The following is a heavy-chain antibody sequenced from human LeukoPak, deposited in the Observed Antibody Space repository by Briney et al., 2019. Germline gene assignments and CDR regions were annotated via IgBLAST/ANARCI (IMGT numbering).Heavy chain of an antibody. V-gene: IGHV1-18*01. CDR1: GYTFTSYG. CDR2: ISAYNGNT. Sequence: ASVKVSCKASGYTFTSYGISWVRQAPGQGLEWMGWISAYNGNTNYAQKLQGRVTMTTDTSTSTAYMELRSLRSDDTAVYYCVREGYCSSTSCYGSRYFDYWGQGTLVTVSS. D-gene: IGHD2-2*01. J-gene: IGHJ4*02. CDR3: VREGYCSSTSCYGSRYFDY.